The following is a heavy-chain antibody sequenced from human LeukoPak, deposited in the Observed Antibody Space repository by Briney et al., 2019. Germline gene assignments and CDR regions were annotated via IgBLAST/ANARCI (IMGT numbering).Heavy chain of an antibody. CDR3: AIASNYIYYYGMDV. CDR1: GFTFSSYA. CDR2: ISGSGGST. Sequence: PGGSLRLSCAASGFTFSSYAMSWVRQAPGKGLEWVSAISGSGGSTYYADSVKGRFTISRDNSKNTLYLQMNSLRAEDTAVYYCAIASNYIYYYGMDVWGQGTTVTVSS. V-gene: IGHV3-23*01. J-gene: IGHJ6*02. D-gene: IGHD4-11*01.